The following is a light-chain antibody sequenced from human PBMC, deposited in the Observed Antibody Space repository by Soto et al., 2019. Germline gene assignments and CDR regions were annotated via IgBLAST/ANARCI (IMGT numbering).Light chain of an antibody. J-gene: IGKJ4*01. CDR3: QQPNSFPLT. V-gene: IGKV1-12*01. CDR2: AAS. CDR1: QGISSW. Sequence: DIQMTQSPSSVSSSVGDRVTINCRASQGISSWLAWYRQKQGKAPSLLIYAASRLQSGDPYRVSGSGSGTDFTLTISSLQPGDFATYYCQQPNSFPLTVGGGTKVVLK.